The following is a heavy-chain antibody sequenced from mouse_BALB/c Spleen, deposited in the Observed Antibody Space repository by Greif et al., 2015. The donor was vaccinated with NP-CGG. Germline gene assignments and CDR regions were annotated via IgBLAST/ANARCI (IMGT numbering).Heavy chain of an antibody. Sequence: EVKLMESGPDLVKPGASVKISCKASGYSFTGYYMHWVKQSHGKSLEWIGRVNQNNGGTSYNQKFKGKAILTVDKSSSPASSVCRSLTSEDSAVYYCARTYDYDGPYFDDWGQGTTLTVSS. CDR3: ARTYDYDGPYFDD. J-gene: IGHJ2*01. CDR2: VNQNNGGT. CDR1: GYSFTGYY. D-gene: IGHD2-4*01. V-gene: IGHV1-18*01.